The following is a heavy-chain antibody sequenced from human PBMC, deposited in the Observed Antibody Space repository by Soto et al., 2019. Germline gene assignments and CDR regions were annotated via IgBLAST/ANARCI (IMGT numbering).Heavy chain of an antibody. CDR2: IYYSGGS. CDR3: ARHSSSWPIFDY. Sequence: PSETLSLTCTVSGGSIGNSYWSWIRQSPGKGLEWIGYIYYSGGSNYNPSLKSRVSISVDTSKNQFSLKLSSVTAADTAVYYCARHSSSWPIFDYWGQGTLVTVSS. CDR1: GGSIGNSY. D-gene: IGHD6-13*01. V-gene: IGHV4-59*08. J-gene: IGHJ4*02.